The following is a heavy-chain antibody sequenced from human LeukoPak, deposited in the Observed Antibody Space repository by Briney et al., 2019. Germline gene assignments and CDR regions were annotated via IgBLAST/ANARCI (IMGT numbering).Heavy chain of an antibody. CDR2: INPNSGGT. V-gene: IGHV1-2*02. CDR3: ARVVDTAKYYFDY. CDR1: GYTFTGYY. J-gene: IGHJ4*02. Sequence: ASVKVSCKASGYTFTGYYMHWVRQAPGQGLEWMGWINPNSGGTNYAQKFQGRVTMTRDTSISTAYMELSRPRSDDTAVYYCARVVDTAKYYFDYWGQGTLVTVSS. D-gene: IGHD5-18*01.